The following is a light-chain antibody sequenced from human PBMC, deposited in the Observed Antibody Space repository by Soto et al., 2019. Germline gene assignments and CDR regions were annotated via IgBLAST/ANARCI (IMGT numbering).Light chain of an antibody. CDR3: QSYDSSTVV. J-gene: IGLJ2*01. V-gene: IGLV6-57*04. CDR2: ENN. Sequence: NFMLTQPHSVSESPGKTVTISCTRSSGSIASNDVQWYQQRPGSAPTTVIYENNQRPSGVPDRFSGSTDGSSNSASLTISGLQTEVEADYYCQSYDSSTVVFGGGTKVTVL. CDR1: SGSIASND.